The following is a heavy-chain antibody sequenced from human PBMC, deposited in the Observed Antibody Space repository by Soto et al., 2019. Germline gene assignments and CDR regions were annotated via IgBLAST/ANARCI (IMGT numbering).Heavy chain of an antibody. CDR3: ARVRWMTAAGHDDF. J-gene: IGHJ4*02. D-gene: IGHD6-13*01. Sequence: EVQLLESGGGLVQPGGSLRLSCAASGFAFNIYAMSWVRWAPGKGLEWISMIGASDDTYYADSVKGRFTISRDNSKNTQSLQLNSLGAEDTAVYYCARVRWMTAAGHDDFWGQGTLVTVSS. CDR2: IGASDDT. V-gene: IGHV3-23*01. CDR1: GFAFNIYA.